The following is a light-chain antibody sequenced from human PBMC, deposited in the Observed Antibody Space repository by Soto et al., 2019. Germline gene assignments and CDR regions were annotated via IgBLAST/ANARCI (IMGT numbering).Light chain of an antibody. CDR1: SSDVGGYKS. Sequence: QSALTQPRSVSGSPGQSVTVSCTGTSSDVGGYKSVSWYQHHPGKAPKLLIYDVTDRPSGVPDRFSGSKSGNTASLTISGLQAEDEADYYCSSYTSSRAYVFGIGTKLTVL. V-gene: IGLV2-11*01. CDR3: SSYTSSRAYV. J-gene: IGLJ1*01. CDR2: DVT.